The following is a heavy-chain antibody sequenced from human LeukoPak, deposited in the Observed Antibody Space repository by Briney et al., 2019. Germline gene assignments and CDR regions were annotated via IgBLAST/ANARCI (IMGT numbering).Heavy chain of an antibody. CDR1: GFXLSNYA. V-gene: IGHV3-23*01. D-gene: IGHD6-19*01. J-gene: IGHJ4*02. CDR2: MSGSGGST. CDR3: AKNQGQWLVPVDY. Sequence: GGSLRLSCAASGFXLSNYAISWVRQAPGKGLEWVSSMSGSGGSTYYADSVKGRFTISRDNSKNTLYLQMNNLRAEDTALYYCAKNQGQWLVPVDYWGQGTLVTVSS.